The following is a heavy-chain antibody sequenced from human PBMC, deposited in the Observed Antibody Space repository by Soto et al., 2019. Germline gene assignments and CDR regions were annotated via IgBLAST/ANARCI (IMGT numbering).Heavy chain of an antibody. J-gene: IGHJ6*02. CDR1: GGTFGSYA. V-gene: IGHV1-69*01. CDR3: ARSQGSSTSLEIYYSYYYGMDV. CDR2: LIPIPGTA. D-gene: IGHD2-2*01. Sequence: QVQLVQSGAEVKKPGSSVKVSCKASGGTFGSYAISWVRQAPGQGLEWMGGLIPIPGTANYAQKFQCRVTIAAVVSTSTAYMELSSLRSEDTAVYYCARSQGSSTSLEIYYSYYYGMDVWGQGTTVTVSS.